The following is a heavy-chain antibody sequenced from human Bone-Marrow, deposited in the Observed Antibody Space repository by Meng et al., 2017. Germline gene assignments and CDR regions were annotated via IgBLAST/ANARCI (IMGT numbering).Heavy chain of an antibody. CDR2: IKSKTDGGTT. CDR1: GFTFSNAW. D-gene: IGHD2-15*01. J-gene: IGHJ6*02. V-gene: IGHV3-15*01. Sequence: GESLKISCAASGFTFSNAWMSWVRQAPGKGLEWVGRIKSKTDGGTTNYAAPVKGRFTVSRDDSKNTLYLQMNSLRAEDTAVYYCARGGSYCSGGSCYSRPSYYYYYYGMDVWGQGTTVTVSS. CDR3: ARGGSYCSGGSCYSRPSYYYYYYGMDV.